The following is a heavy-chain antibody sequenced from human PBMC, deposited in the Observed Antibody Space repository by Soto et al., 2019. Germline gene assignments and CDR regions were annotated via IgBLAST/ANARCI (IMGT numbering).Heavy chain of an antibody. J-gene: IGHJ5*02. CDR2: INTAKGNT. CDR1: GYTFTNNV. Sequence: ASVRVSCKASGYTFTNNVIHWLRQAPGQTLEWMGWINTAKGNTKYSQKFEARVTLTRDTAASTAYMELNSLRSDDTAVYYCARDPIWTYTWNYARLNYLDPWGQGTLVTVSS. D-gene: IGHD1-7*01. CDR3: ARDPIWTYTWNYARLNYLDP. V-gene: IGHV1-3*04.